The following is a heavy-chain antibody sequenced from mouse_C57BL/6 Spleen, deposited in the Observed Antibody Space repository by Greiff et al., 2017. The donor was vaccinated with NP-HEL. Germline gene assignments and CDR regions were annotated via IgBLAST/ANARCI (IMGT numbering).Heavy chain of an antibody. CDR1: GYTFTSYW. J-gene: IGHJ2*01. V-gene: IGHV1-52*01. Sequence: VQLQQPGAELVRPGSSVKLSCKASGYTFTSYWMHWVKQRPIQGLEWIGNIDPSDSETHYNQKFKDKATLTVDKSSSTAYMQLSSLTSEDSAVYYCARDGYNPLDYWGQGTTLTVSS. CDR3: ARDGYNPLDY. D-gene: IGHD2-3*01. CDR2: IDPSDSET.